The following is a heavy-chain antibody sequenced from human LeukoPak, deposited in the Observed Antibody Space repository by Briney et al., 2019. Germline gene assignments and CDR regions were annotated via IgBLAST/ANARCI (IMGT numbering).Heavy chain of an antibody. CDR2: IYYSGST. V-gene: IGHV4-39*01. Sequence: SETLSLTCTVSGGSISSSSYYWVWIRQPPGKGLEWLGSIYYSGSTYYNPSLKSRVTISVDTSKTQFSLKLSSVTAADTAVYYCARPTVTWYFDLWGRGTLVTVSS. CDR3: ARPTVTWYFDL. J-gene: IGHJ2*01. CDR1: GGSISSSSYY. D-gene: IGHD4-11*01.